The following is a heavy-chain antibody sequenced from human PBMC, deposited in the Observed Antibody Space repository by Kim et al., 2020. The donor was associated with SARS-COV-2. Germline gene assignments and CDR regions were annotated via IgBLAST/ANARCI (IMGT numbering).Heavy chain of an antibody. V-gene: IGHV4-4*02. CDR1: GGSISSSNW. D-gene: IGHD3-16*01. Sequence: SETLSLTCAVSGGSISSSNWWSWVRQPPGKGLEWIGEIYHSGSTNYNPSLKSRVTISVDKSKNQFSLKLSSVTAADTAVYYCASFGDYIWGSPSDRAFDIWGQGTMVTVSS. CDR3: ASFGDYIWGSPSDRAFDI. CDR2: IYHSGST. J-gene: IGHJ3*02.